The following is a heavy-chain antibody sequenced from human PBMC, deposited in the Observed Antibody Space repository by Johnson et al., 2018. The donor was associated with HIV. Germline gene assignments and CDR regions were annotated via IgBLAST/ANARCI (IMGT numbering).Heavy chain of an antibody. J-gene: IGHJ3*02. D-gene: IGHD5-12*01. CDR1: GFAFSSYT. CDR3: ARDRLLATIPLRKSWGDAFDI. Sequence: QVQLVESGGGVVQPGRSLRLSCAASGFAFSSYTMHWVRQVPGKGLDWVAVISYTGGSIDYAGSVKGRFTVSRDNSKNTLYLQMNSLRAEDTAVYYCARDRLLATIPLRKSWGDAFDIWGQGTMVTVSS. CDR2: ISYTGGSI. V-gene: IGHV3-30-3*01.